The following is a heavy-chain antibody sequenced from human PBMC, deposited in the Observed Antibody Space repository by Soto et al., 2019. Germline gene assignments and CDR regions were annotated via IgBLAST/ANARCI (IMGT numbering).Heavy chain of an antibody. CDR3: ARDTGYDHDAFDI. Sequence: QVQLVQSGAEVKKPGASVKVSCKASGYSFITSYHMHWVRQAPGQGLEWMGIINPTGSMTRYSQKFQGRITMTRDTSTATDYMELSNLTSEDTALYFCARDTGYDHDAFDIWGQGTRVTVSS. CDR2: INPTGSMT. D-gene: IGHD5-12*01. V-gene: IGHV1-46*01. CDR1: GYSFITSYH. J-gene: IGHJ3*02.